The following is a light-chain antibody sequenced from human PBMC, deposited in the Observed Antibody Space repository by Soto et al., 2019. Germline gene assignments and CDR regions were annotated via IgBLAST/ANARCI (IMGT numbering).Light chain of an antibody. CDR1: QSVSNNY. Sequence: EIVLTQSPGTLSLSPGERATLSCRASQSVSNNYLAWYQQKPGQAPRLLIYGASNRATGIPDRFSGSGSGTDFTLTISRLEPEDFAVYYCQQDYNLPITFGQGTRLEIK. J-gene: IGKJ5*01. CDR3: QQDYNLPIT. CDR2: GAS. V-gene: IGKV3-20*01.